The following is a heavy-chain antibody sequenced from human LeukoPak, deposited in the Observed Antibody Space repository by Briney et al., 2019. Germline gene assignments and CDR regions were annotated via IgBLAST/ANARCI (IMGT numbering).Heavy chain of an antibody. CDR1: GYTFTGYY. V-gene: IGHV1-2*02. CDR3: AREIRDDSWYGDYYFDY. D-gene: IGHD6-13*01. CDR2: INPNSGGT. J-gene: IGHJ4*02. Sequence: GASVKVSCKASGYTFTGYYMHWVRQAPGQGLEWMGWINPNSGGTNYAQKFQGRVTMTRDTSISTAYMELSRLRSDDTAVYYCAREIRDDSWYGDYYFDYWGQGTLVTVSS.